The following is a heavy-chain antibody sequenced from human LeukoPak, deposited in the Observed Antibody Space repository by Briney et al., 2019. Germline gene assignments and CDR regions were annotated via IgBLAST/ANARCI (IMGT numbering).Heavy chain of an antibody. CDR1: GGTFSSYA. Sequence: GASVKVSCKASGGTFSSYAISWVRQAPGQGLEWMGGIIPIFGTANYAQKFQGRVTITADKSTSTAYMELSSLRSEDTAMYYCATGSLIVGATGFDYWGQGTLVTVSS. D-gene: IGHD1-26*01. CDR2: IIPIFGTA. J-gene: IGHJ4*02. V-gene: IGHV1-69*06. CDR3: ATGSLIVGATGFDY.